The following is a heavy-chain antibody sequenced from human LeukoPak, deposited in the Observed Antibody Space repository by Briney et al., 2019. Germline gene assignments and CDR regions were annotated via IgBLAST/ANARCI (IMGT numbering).Heavy chain of an antibody. CDR2: IIPIFGTA. D-gene: IGHD2-2*01. CDR3: AYEVVVPAARNYFDY. Sequence: SVKVSCKASGGTFSSYATSWVRQAPGLGLEWMGGIIPIFGTANYAQKFQGRVTITTDESTSTAYMELSSLRSEDTAVYYCAYEVVVPAARNYFDYWGQGTLVTVSS. CDR1: GGTFSSYA. V-gene: IGHV1-69*05. J-gene: IGHJ4*02.